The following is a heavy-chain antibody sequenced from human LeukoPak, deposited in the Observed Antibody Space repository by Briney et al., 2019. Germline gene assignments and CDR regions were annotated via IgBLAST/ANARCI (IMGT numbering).Heavy chain of an antibody. CDR3: AKVLASRYCSGGSCYDGFDY. D-gene: IGHD2-15*01. J-gene: IGHJ4*02. CDR1: GFTFSSYA. V-gene: IGHV3-23*01. Sequence: HPGGSLRLSCAASGFTFSSYAMSSVRQAPGKGLEWVSAISGSGGSTYYADSVKGRFTISRDNSKNTLYLQMNSLRAEDTAVYYCAKVLASRYCSGGSCYDGFDYWGQGTLVTVSS. CDR2: ISGSGGST.